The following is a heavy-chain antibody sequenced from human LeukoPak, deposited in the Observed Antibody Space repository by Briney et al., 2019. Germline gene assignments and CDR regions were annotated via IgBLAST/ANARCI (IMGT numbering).Heavy chain of an antibody. CDR2: INAGNGNT. CDR3: ARVNGREVLGYYFDY. Sequence: ASVKVSCKASGYTFTSYAMHWVRQAPGQRLEWMGWINAGNGNTKYSQKFQGRVTITRDTSASTAYMELSSLRSEDTAVYYCARVNGREVLGYYFDYWGQGTLVTVSS. V-gene: IGHV1-3*01. D-gene: IGHD1-26*01. CDR1: GYTFTSYA. J-gene: IGHJ4*02.